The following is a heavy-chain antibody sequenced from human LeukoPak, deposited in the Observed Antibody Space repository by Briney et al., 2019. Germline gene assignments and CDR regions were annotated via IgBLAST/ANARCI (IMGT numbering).Heavy chain of an antibody. V-gene: IGHV3-33*01. CDR3: ARDIGRDYYYGMDV. D-gene: IGHD1-26*01. CDR2: IWYDGSNK. CDR1: GFTFSSYG. Sequence: GRSLRLSCAASGFTFSSYGMHGVRQAPGKGLEWVAVIWYDGSNKYYADSVKGRFTISRDNSKNTLYLQMNSLRAEDTAVYYCARDIGRDYYYGMDVWGQGTTVTVSS. J-gene: IGHJ6*02.